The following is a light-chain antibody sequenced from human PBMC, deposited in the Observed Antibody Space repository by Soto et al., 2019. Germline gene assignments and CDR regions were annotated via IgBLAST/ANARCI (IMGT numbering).Light chain of an antibody. CDR2: DVS. CDR3: QQYGSSPET. V-gene: IGKV3-20*01. CDR1: QSVSSAY. Sequence: EIVLTQAPGTLSFSPGERATLSCRASQSVSSAYLAWYQQKPGQDPRLLIYDVSSRATGIPDRFSGSGSGTDFTLTVSRLEPDDFAVYYCQQYGSSPETFSQGNKVEIK. J-gene: IGKJ1*01.